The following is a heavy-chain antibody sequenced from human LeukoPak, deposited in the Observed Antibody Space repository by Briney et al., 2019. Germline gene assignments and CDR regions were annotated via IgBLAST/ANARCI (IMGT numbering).Heavy chain of an antibody. Sequence: PGGSLRLSCAASGFTFDDYGMSWVRQAPGKGLEWVSGINWNGGSTGYADSVKGRFTISRDNAKNSLYLQMNSLRAEDTALYCCARAGVLLWFGESYYFDYWGQGTLVTVSS. J-gene: IGHJ4*02. CDR3: ARAGVLLWFGESYYFDY. CDR2: INWNGGST. V-gene: IGHV3-20*04. D-gene: IGHD3-10*01. CDR1: GFTFDDYG.